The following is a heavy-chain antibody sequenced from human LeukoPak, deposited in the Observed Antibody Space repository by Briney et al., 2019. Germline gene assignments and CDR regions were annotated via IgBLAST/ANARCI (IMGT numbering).Heavy chain of an antibody. CDR1: GFTFSSYG. CDR3: AKNVDTAMDAVDY. D-gene: IGHD5-18*01. Sequence: GGSLRLSCAASGFTFSSYGMHRVRQAPGKVLEWVAVISYDGSNKYYADSVKGRFTISRDNSKNTLYLQMNSLRAEDTAVYYCAKNVDTAMDAVDYWGQGTLVTVSS. V-gene: IGHV3-30*18. CDR2: ISYDGSNK. J-gene: IGHJ4*02.